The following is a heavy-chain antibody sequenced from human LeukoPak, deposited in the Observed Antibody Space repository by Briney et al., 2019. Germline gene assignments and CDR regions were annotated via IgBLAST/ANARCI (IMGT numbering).Heavy chain of an antibody. J-gene: IGHJ4*02. CDR2: ISSSTFVT. V-gene: IGHV3-23*01. CDR1: GFTFSNFA. D-gene: IGHD1-1*01. CDR3: AKGKYNLEGDYFDY. Sequence: GGSLRLSCAASGFTFSNFAMSWVRQAPGKGLEWVSAISSSTFVTYYADSVKGRFTISRDNSKNTLYLQMNSLRAEDTAVYYCAKGKYNLEGDYFDYWGQGTLVTVSS.